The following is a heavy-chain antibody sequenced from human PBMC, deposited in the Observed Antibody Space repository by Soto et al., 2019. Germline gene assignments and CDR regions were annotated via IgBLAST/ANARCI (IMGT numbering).Heavy chain of an antibody. D-gene: IGHD4-17*01. CDR1: GFTFSSYS. CDR3: ARVLDDYGDYAEDTPQLGYFDY. J-gene: IGHJ4*02. V-gene: IGHV3-21*01. Sequence: GGSLRLSCAASGFTFSSYSMNWVRQAPGKGLEWVSSISSSSSYIYYADSVKGRFTISRDNRKNSLYLQMNSLRAEDTAVYYCARVLDDYGDYAEDTPQLGYFDYWGQGTLVTVSS. CDR2: ISSSSSYI.